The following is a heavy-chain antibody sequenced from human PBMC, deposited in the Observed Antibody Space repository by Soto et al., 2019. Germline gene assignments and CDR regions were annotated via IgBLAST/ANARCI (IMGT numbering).Heavy chain of an antibody. V-gene: IGHV3-23*01. D-gene: IGHD3-16*01. CDR2: VSRAGTYT. J-gene: IGHJ5*02. Sequence: EVQLLESGGDVVRPGGSLRLSCAASGFTFSSYAMGWVRQAPGKGLEWVAGVSRAGTYTFYADSVRGRFSISRDNSRDTVDLYMNALRGDGTALYFFVKYTVTEDLGESWGQGTLVSVSS. CDR1: GFTFSSYA. CDR3: VKYTVTEDLGES.